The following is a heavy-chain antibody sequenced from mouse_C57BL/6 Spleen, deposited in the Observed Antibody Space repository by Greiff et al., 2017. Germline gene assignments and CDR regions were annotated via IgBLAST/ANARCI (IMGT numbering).Heavy chain of an antibody. V-gene: IGHV1-69*01. CDR1: GYTFTSYW. Sequence: QVQLQQPGAELVMPGASVKLSCKASGYTFTSYWMHWVKQRPGQGLEWIGELDPSDSYTNYNQKFKGKSTLTVDKSSSTAYMQLSSLTSEDSAVXYGAISIYYDYDGWFAYWGQGTLVTVSA. CDR2: LDPSDSYT. J-gene: IGHJ3*01. D-gene: IGHD2-4*01. CDR3: AISIYYDYDGWFAY.